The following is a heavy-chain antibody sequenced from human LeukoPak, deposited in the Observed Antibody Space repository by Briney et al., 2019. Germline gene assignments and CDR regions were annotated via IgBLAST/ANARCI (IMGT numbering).Heavy chain of an antibody. CDR2: IYTSGST. CDR1: GGSISSYY. J-gene: IGHJ4*02. V-gene: IGHV4-4*07. Sequence: SETLSLTCTVSGGSISSYYWSWIRQPAGKGLEWIGRIYTSGSTNYNPSLKSRVTMSVDTSKNQFSLKLNSVTAADTAVYYCARLRGPPMIVVVPHYYYFDYWGQGTLVTVSS. D-gene: IGHD3-22*01. CDR3: ARLRGPPMIVVVPHYYYFDY.